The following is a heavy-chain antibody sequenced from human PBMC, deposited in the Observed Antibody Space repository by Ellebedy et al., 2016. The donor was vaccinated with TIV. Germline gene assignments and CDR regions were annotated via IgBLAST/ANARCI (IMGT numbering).Heavy chain of an antibody. V-gene: IGHV2-5*02. CDR3: ARAWGGSCFDY. D-gene: IGHD2-2*03. Sequence: SGPTLVKPTQTPTLTCTFSGFSLNTSGVGVGWIRQPPGKALEWLALIYSVDDKRYSPSLESRLTITKDTSKNQVVLTMTNMDPVDTATYSCARAWGGSCFDYWGQGTLVTVSS. J-gene: IGHJ4*02. CDR2: IYSVDDK. CDR1: GFSLNTSGVG.